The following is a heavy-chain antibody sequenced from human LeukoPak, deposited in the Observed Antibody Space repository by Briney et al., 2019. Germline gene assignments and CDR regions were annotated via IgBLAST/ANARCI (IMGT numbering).Heavy chain of an antibody. D-gene: IGHD5-18*01. CDR2: IYYSGST. V-gene: IGHV4-59*12. J-gene: IGHJ4*02. Sequence: SETLSLTCTVSVGSISSYYWSWIREPPGKGLEWIGYIYYSGSTNYNPSLKSRVTISVDTSKNQFSLKLSSVTAADTAVYYCARDGGYSYVFGYWGQGTLVTVSS. CDR1: VGSISSYY. CDR3: ARDGGYSYVFGY.